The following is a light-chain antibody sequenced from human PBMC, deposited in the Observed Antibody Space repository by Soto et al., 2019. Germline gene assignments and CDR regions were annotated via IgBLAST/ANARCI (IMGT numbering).Light chain of an antibody. J-gene: IGKJ4*01. CDR2: DAS. Sequence: DIQMTQSPSTLSASVGDRVTITCRASQSISSSLAWYQQKPGKAPKLLIFDASSLESGVPSKFSGSVSGTEFILTISSLQTDDFATYYCQLYNSYSPLIFAGGNKVEIK. CDR1: QSISSS. V-gene: IGKV1-5*01. CDR3: QLYNSYSPLI.